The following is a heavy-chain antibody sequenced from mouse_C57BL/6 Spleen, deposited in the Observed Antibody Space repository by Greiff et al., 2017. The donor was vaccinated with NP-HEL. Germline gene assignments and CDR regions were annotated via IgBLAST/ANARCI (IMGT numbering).Heavy chain of an antibody. CDR1: GYTFTDYY. CDR3: ASYYYGVGAMDY. D-gene: IGHD1-1*01. CDR2: INPNNGGT. V-gene: IGHV1-26*01. Sequence: VQLQQSGPELVKPGASVKISCKASGYTFTDYYMNWVKQSHGKSLEWIGDINPNNGGTSYNQKFKGKATLTVDKSSSTAYMELRSLTSEDSAVYYCASYYYGVGAMDYWGQGTSVTVSS. J-gene: IGHJ4*01.